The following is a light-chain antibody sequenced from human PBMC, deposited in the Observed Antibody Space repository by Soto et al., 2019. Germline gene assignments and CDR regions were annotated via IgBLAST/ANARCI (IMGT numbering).Light chain of an antibody. Sequence: EIVLTQSPGTLSLSPGERATLSCRASQSFSSRYLAWYQKKPGQAPRLLIYGASSRATGIPDRFSGSGSGTDFTLTISRLEPEDFAVYYCQQYGSSPPYTFGQGTKLENK. V-gene: IGKV3-20*01. CDR2: GAS. CDR1: QSFSSRY. CDR3: QQYGSSPPYT. J-gene: IGKJ2*01.